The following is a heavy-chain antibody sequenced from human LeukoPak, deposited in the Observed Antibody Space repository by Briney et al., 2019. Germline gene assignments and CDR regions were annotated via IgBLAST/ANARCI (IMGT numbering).Heavy chain of an antibody. CDR1: GYTFTGYY. J-gene: IGHJ4*02. D-gene: IGHD3-22*01. V-gene: IGHV1-2*02. CDR2: INPNSGGT. CDR3: ARDLYYYDNSGYVDY. Sequence: ASVKVFCKASGYTFTGYYMHWVRQAPGQGLEWMGWINPNSGGTNYAQKFQGRVTMTRDTSISTAYMELSRLRSDDTAVYYCARDLYYYDNSGYVDYWGQGTLVTVSS.